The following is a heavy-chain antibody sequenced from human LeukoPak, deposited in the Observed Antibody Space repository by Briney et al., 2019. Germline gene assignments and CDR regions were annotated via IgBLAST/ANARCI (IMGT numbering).Heavy chain of an antibody. V-gene: IGHV4-4*02. Sequence: SETLSLTCAVSGGSISSSNWWSWVRQPPGKGLEWIGEIYHSGSTNYNPSLKSRVTISVDKSKNQFSLKLSSVTAADMAVYYCARVLWGSYRFFDYWGQGTLVTVSS. D-gene: IGHD3-16*02. J-gene: IGHJ4*02. CDR2: IYHSGST. CDR1: GGSISSSNW. CDR3: ARVLWGSYRFFDY.